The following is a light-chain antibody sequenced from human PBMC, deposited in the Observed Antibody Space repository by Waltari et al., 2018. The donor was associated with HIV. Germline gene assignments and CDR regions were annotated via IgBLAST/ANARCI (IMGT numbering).Light chain of an antibody. CDR3: AAWDDSLNGPVI. CDR2: NNN. CDR1: SSNIGSTT. V-gene: IGLV1-44*01. J-gene: IGLJ1*01. Sequence: QSVLTQPPSASGTPGPRVIISCSGSSSNIGSTTVNWYQQPPGTAPQLLIYNNNQRPSGVPDRFSGSKSGTSASLAIGGLQSGDEADYYCAAWDDSLNGPVIFGTGTTVTVL.